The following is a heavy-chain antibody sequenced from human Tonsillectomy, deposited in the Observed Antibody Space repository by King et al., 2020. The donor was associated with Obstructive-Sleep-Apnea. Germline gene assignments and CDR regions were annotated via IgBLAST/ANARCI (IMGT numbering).Heavy chain of an antibody. CDR1: GFTFSNYG. CDR3: AKVAGKTGTTGPRYADYWYFDL. V-gene: IGHV3-30*18. CDR2: VSDDGSNK. J-gene: IGHJ2*01. D-gene: IGHD1-1*01. Sequence: VQLVESGGGVVQPGRSLRLSCAASGFTFSNYGMHWVRQAPGKGLEWVAVVSDDGSNKYYADSVKGRFTISRDNSKNTLYLQMNSLRPEDTAFYYCAKVAGKTGTTGPRYADYWYFDLWGRGTLVTVSS.